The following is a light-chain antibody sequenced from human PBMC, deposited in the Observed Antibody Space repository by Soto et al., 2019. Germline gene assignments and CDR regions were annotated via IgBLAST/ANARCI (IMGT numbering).Light chain of an antibody. CDR3: CSYAGSSTYI. Sequence: QSALTQPASVSGSPGQSITISCTGTSSDVGSHNLVSWYQQHPGRAPQLMIYEGTKRPSGVSNRFSGSKSGNTASLTISGLQAEDEADYYCCSYAGSSTYIFGSGTKLTVL. CDR2: EGT. J-gene: IGLJ1*01. V-gene: IGLV2-23*01. CDR1: SSDVGSHNL.